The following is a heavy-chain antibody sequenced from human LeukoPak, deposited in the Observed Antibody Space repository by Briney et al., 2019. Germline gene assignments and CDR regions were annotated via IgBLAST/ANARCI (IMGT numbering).Heavy chain of an antibody. V-gene: IGHV3-30*02. Sequence: HPGGSLRLSCAASGFIFSSYAMNWARQAPGKGLEWVTYIRNDGSHTYYADSVKGRFTISRDDSKNMVYVQMNSLTTADTAVYYCARDHTERWELLSIWGQGTLVTVSS. CDR3: ARDHTERWELLSI. CDR1: GFIFSSYA. CDR2: IRNDGSHT. J-gene: IGHJ4*02. D-gene: IGHD1-26*01.